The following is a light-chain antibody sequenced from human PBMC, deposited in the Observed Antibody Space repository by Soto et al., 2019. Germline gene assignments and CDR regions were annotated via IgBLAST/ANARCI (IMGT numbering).Light chain of an antibody. V-gene: IGKV2-28*01. CDR1: QSLLHSNGYNY. CDR3: MQALQTVT. CDR2: LGS. Sequence: DIVMTQSPLPLPVTPGEPASISCRSSQSLLHSNGYNYLDWYLQKPGQSPQLLIYLGSNRASGVPDRFSGSGSGTDFTLKISRVEAEDVGVYYYMQALQTVTFGQGTRLEIK. J-gene: IGKJ5*01.